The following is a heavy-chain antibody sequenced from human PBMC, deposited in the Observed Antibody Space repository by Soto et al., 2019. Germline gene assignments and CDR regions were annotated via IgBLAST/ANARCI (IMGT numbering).Heavy chain of an antibody. Sequence: ASVKVSCKASGYTFTSYAMHWVRQAPGQRLEWMGWINAGNGNTKYSQKFQGRVTITRDTSASTAYMELSSLRSEDTAVYYCARNLERRSPYYYGMDVWGQGTTVTVSS. CDR1: GYTFTSYA. J-gene: IGHJ6*02. CDR2: INAGNGNT. CDR3: ARNLERRSPYYYGMDV. V-gene: IGHV1-3*01. D-gene: IGHD1-1*01.